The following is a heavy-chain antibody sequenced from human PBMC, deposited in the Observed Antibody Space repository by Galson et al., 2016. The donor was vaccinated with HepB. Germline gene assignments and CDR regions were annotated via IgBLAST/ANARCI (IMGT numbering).Heavy chain of an antibody. CDR1: GFTFGDFA. CDR2: IRSQAYGGTT. V-gene: IGHV3-49*03. J-gene: IGHJ4*02. D-gene: IGHD3-22*01. CDR3: TRDFRGYDDSSFDY. Sequence: SLRLSCATSGFTFGDFAMSWFRQAPGKGLEWVGFIRSQAYGGTTRYAASVKGRFTVSRDDSKSIAYLQMNSLKTEDTAVYYCTRDFRGYDDSSFDYWGQGTLVTVSS.